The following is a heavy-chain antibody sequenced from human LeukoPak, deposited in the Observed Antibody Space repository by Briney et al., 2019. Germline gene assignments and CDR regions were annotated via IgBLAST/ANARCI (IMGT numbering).Heavy chain of an antibody. J-gene: IGHJ4*02. V-gene: IGHV3-49*04. CDR1: GFTFSSYS. CDR3: TRDYYDSSGYPYYFDY. Sequence: GGSLRLSCAASGFTFSSYSMNWVRQAPGKGLEWVGFIRSKAYGGTTEYAASVKGRFTISRDDSKSIAYLQMNSLKTEDTAVYYCTRDYYDSSGYPYYFDYWGQGTLVTVSS. CDR2: IRSKAYGGTT. D-gene: IGHD3-22*01.